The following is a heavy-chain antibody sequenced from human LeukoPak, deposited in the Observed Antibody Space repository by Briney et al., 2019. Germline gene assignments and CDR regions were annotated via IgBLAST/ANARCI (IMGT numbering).Heavy chain of an antibody. V-gene: IGHV3-23*01. D-gene: IGHD3-3*01. J-gene: IGHJ4*02. CDR1: GFTFSSYA. Sequence: GGSLRLSCVASGFTFSSYAMSWVRQAPGKGLEWVSAISSSGGSTYYADSVKGRFTISRDNSKNTLYPQMNSLRAEDTAVYYCAKDRDTIFGPAPHWGQGTLVTVSS. CDR2: ISSSGGST. CDR3: AKDRDTIFGPAPH.